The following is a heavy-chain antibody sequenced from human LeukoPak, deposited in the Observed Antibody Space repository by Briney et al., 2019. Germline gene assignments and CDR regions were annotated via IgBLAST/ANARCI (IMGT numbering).Heavy chain of an antibody. CDR1: GGSISSGGYY. Sequence: SQTLSLTCTASGGSISSGGYYWSWIRQHPGKGLEWIGYIYYSGSTYYNPSLKSRFTISVDTSKNQFSLKLSSVTAADTAVYYCARVRYCSGGSCYSPYYYYYMDVWGKGTTVTVSS. D-gene: IGHD2-15*01. J-gene: IGHJ6*03. V-gene: IGHV4-31*03. CDR2: IYYSGST. CDR3: ARVRYCSGGSCYSPYYYYYMDV.